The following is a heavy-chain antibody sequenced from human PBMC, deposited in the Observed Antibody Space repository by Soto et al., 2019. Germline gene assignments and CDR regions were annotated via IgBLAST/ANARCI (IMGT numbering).Heavy chain of an antibody. CDR2: IDWDDDK. CDR3: ARYYYDSSGYGVRFDP. Sequence: SGPTLVNPTHTLTQTCTFSGFSLSTSGMCVSWIRQPPGKALEWLALIDWDDDKYYSTSLKTRLTISKDTSKNQVVLTMTNMDPVDTATYYCARYYYDSSGYGVRFDPWGQGTLVTVSS. V-gene: IGHV2-70*01. CDR1: GFSLSTSGMC. D-gene: IGHD3-22*01. J-gene: IGHJ5*02.